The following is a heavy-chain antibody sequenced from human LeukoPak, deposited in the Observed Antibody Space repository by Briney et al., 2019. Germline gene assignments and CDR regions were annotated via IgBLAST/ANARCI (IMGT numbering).Heavy chain of an antibody. CDR1: GYSFTSYC. CDR2: IYPGDSGP. Sequence: GASLKISCKVSGYSFTSYCIGWVRQMPGKGLEWMGIIYPGDSGPTYSPSFQGQVTISVDKSINTAYLQWSSLQASDTAMYYCGMSGDRVPLQDDVFDVWGQGKMVTVST. D-gene: IGHD1-26*01. CDR3: GMSGDRVPLQDDVFDV. J-gene: IGHJ3*01. V-gene: IGHV5-51*01.